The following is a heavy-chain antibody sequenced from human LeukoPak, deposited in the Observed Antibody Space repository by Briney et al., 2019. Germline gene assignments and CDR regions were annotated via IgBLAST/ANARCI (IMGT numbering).Heavy chain of an antibody. CDR2: IRSSTSYK. J-gene: IGHJ4*02. CDR1: GFILSSYS. Sequence: PGGSLRLSCAASGFILSSYSLNWVRQAPGKGLEWVSSIRSSTSYKYYADSVKGRFTISRDNAKKSLYLQMNSLRAEDTAISYCVRDNWYSSSWVFDSWGQGTLVTVSS. V-gene: IGHV3-21*01. CDR3: VRDNWYSSSWVFDS. D-gene: IGHD6-13*01.